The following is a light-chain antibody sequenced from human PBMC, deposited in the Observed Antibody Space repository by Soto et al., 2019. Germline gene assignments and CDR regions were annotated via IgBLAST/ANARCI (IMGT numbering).Light chain of an antibody. CDR3: LISSGGARV. V-gene: IGLV7-46*01. CDR2: DTN. CDR1: TGAVTIGHY. J-gene: IGLJ3*02. Sequence: QAVVTQEPSLTVSPGGTVSLTCGSNTGAVTIGHYPYWFQQKPRQAPRTLVYDTNNRHSWTPARFSGSLLGGKAALTLSGAQPEDEADYYCLISSGGARVFGGGTKVTVL.